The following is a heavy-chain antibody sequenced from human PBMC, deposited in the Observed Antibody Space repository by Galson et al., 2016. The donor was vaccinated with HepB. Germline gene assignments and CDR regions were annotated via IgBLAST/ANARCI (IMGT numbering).Heavy chain of an antibody. D-gene: IGHD3-9*01. CDR3: AKGVTGYRYPFKGWFDH. CDR1: GFTFDDYT. V-gene: IGHV3-43*01. J-gene: IGHJ5*02. CDR2: ISWDGSNK. Sequence: SLRLSCAASGFTFDDYTMHWLRQVPGKGLEWVALISWDGSNKFYSETVRGRFTISRDNTKKSLYLQMSRLRSADTAFYHCAKGVTGYRYPFKGWFDHWRPGTLVSVSS.